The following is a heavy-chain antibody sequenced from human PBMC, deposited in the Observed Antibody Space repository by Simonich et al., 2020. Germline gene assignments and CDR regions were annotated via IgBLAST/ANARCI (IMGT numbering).Heavy chain of an antibody. V-gene: IGHV3-7*01. D-gene: IGHD6-6*01. Sequence: EVQLVESGGGLVQPGGSLRLSCAASGFTFSSHWMSWVRQAPGKGLEGVANIKQDGSEKYYVDSVKGRFTISRDNAKNSLYLQMNSLRAEDTAVYYCAREGIAARDAFDIWGQGTMVTVSS. CDR1: GFTFSSHW. CDR3: AREGIAARDAFDI. J-gene: IGHJ3*02. CDR2: IKQDGSEK.